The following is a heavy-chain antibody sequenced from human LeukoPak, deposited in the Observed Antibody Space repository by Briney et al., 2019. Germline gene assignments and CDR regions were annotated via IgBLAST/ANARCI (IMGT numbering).Heavy chain of an antibody. CDR1: GFTFSSYA. J-gene: IGHJ6*02. V-gene: IGHV3-23*01. CDR3: AKGSGILWFGELLSYGMDV. D-gene: IGHD3-10*01. Sequence: GGSLRLSCAASGFTFSSYAMSWVRQAPGKGLEWVSAISGSGGSTYYADSVKGRFTIFRDNSKNTLYLQMNSLRAEDTAVYYCAKGSGILWFGELLSYGMDVWGQGTTVTVSS. CDR2: ISGSGGST.